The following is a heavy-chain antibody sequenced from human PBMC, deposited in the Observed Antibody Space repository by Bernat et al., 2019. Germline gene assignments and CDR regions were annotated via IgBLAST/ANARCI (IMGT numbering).Heavy chain of an antibody. CDR1: GFTFSSYE. Sequence: EVQLVESGGGLVQPGGSLRLSCAASGFTFSSYEMNWVRQAPGKGLEWVSYISSSGSTIYYADSVKGRFTISRDNAKNSLYLQMNSLRAEDTAVYYCARDSGRSSSWYESSDAFDIWGQGTMVTVSS. CDR2: ISSSGSTI. V-gene: IGHV3-48*03. D-gene: IGHD6-13*01. CDR3: ARDSGRSSSWYESSDAFDI. J-gene: IGHJ3*02.